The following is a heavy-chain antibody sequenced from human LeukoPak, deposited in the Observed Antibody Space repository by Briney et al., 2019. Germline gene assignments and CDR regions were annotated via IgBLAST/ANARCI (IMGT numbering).Heavy chain of an antibody. CDR1: GFTFSSYA. J-gene: IGHJ4*02. Sequence: GGSLRLSCAASGFTFSSYAMSWVRQAPGKGLEWVSVISGSGGSTYYADSVKGRFTISRDNSKNTLYLQMNSLRAEDTAVYYCAKYDSSGFHAPFDYWGQGTLVTVSS. CDR3: AKYDSSGFHAPFDY. CDR2: ISGSGGST. D-gene: IGHD3-22*01. V-gene: IGHV3-23*01.